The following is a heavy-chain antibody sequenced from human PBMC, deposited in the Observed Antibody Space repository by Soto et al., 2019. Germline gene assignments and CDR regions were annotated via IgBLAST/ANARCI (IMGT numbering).Heavy chain of an antibody. D-gene: IGHD3-10*01. V-gene: IGHV4-31*03. CDR2: IYYSGST. Sequence: ASETLSLTCTVSGGSISSGGYYWSWIRQHPGKGLEWIGYIYYSGSTYYNPSLKSRVTISVDTSKNQFSLKLSSVTAADTAVYHCARDHSGYFDYWGQGTLVTVSS. CDR1: GGSISSGGYY. J-gene: IGHJ4*02. CDR3: ARDHSGYFDY.